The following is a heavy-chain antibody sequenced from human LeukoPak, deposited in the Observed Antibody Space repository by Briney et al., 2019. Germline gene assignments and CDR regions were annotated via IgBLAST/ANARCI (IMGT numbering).Heavy chain of an antibody. CDR3: ARGGWYSSSSSPVDY. V-gene: IGHV3-23*01. CDR2: ISGSGGST. D-gene: IGHD6-6*01. Sequence: GGSLRLSCAASGFTFSSYAMSWVRQAPGKGLEWVSAISGSGGSTYYADSVKGRFTISRDTSKNTLYLQMNSLRAEDTAVYYCARGGWYSSSSSPVDYWGQGTLVTVSS. J-gene: IGHJ4*02. CDR1: GFTFSSYA.